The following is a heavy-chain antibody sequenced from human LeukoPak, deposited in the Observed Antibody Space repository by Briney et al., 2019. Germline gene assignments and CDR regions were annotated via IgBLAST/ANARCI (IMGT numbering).Heavy chain of an antibody. V-gene: IGHV3-9*01. D-gene: IGHD6-13*01. CDR3: AKDIEPVAGSPSGY. Sequence: GGSLRLSCAASGFTFDDYAMHWVRQAPGKGLEWVSGISWNSGNIGYADSVKGRFTISRDNAKNSLSLQMNSLRAEDTALYYCAKDIEPVAGSPSGYWGQGTLVTVSS. J-gene: IGHJ4*02. CDR1: GFTFDDYA. CDR2: ISWNSGNI.